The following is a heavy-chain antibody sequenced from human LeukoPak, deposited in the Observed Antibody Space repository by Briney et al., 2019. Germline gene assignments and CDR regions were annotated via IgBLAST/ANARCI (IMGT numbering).Heavy chain of an antibody. CDR3: AKDMGRRIFGVAYDAFHI. V-gene: IGHV3-30*02. D-gene: IGHD3-3*01. CDR1: EFLFSSYG. CDR2: IRFDGTKT. J-gene: IGHJ3*02. Sequence: PGGSLRLSCAASEFLFSSYGMHWVRQAPGKALEWVSFIRFDGTKTYYADSVRGRFTISRDNSKNTLYLQMNSLRVEDTAIYYCAKDMGRRIFGVAYDAFHIWGQGTMVTVSS.